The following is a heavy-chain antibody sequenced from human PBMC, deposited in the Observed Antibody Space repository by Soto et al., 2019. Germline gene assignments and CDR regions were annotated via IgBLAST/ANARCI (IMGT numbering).Heavy chain of an antibody. CDR3: ERAESNYYGMDV. V-gene: IGHV3-53*01. CDR1: GFTVSSNY. CDR2: IYSGGST. Sequence: PGGSLRLSCAASGFTVSSNYMSWVRQAPGKGLEWVSVIYSGGSTYYADSVKGRFTISRDNSKNTLYLQMNSLRAEDTAVYYCERAESNYYGMDVWGQGTTVTVSS. J-gene: IGHJ6*02.